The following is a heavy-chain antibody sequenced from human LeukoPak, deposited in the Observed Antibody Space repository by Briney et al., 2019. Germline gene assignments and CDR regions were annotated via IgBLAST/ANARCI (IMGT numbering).Heavy chain of an antibody. J-gene: IGHJ4*02. V-gene: IGHV4-59*08. CDR1: GGSISSYY. D-gene: IGHD4-17*01. CDR2: IYYSGST. CDR3: ARWTSRATVTPYYFDY. Sequence: SETLSLTCTVSGGSISSYYWSWIRQPPGKGLEWIGYIYYSGSTNYNPSLKSRVTISVDTSKNQFSLKLSSVTAADTAVYYCARWTSRATVTPYYFDYWGQGTLVTVSS.